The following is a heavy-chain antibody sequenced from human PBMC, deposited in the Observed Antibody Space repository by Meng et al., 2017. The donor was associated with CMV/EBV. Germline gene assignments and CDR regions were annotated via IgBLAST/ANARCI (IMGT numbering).Heavy chain of an antibody. CDR3: ASGNLDSNSYYYYYGMDV. CDR2: INPNSGGT. V-gene: IGHV1-2*02. J-gene: IGHJ6*02. Sequence: ASVKVSCKASGYTFTGYYMHWVRQAPGQGLEWMGWINPNSGGTNYAQKFQGRVTMTRDTSINTAYMELSRLRSDDTAVYYCASGNLDSNSYYYYYGMDVWGQGTTVTVSS. CDR1: GYTFTGYY. D-gene: IGHD4-11*01.